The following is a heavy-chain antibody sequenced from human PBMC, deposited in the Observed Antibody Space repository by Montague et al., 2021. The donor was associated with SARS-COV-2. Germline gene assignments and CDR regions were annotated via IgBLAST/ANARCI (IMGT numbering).Heavy chain of an antibody. Sequence: SETLSLTCAVYGGSFSGYYWNWIRQPPVKGLEWIGEINHGGSTKYSPSLKSRLTISADTSKNQFSLKLTSVAAADTAVYYCARLRDGVVPSPILGVGPYYSYYYMDVWGRGTTVTVSS. CDR1: GGSFSGYY. CDR3: ARLRDGVVPSPILGVGPYYSYYYMDV. J-gene: IGHJ6*03. D-gene: IGHD3-10*01. V-gene: IGHV4-34*01. CDR2: INHGGST.